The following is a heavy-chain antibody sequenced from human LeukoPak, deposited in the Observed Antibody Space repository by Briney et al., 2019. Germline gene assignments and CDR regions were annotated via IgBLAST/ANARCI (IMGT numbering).Heavy chain of an antibody. V-gene: IGHV4-4*02. CDR1: GGSISSSNW. J-gene: IGHJ4*02. D-gene: IGHD3-22*01. CDR2: IYHSGST. Sequence: PSGTLSLTCAVSGGSISSSNWWSWVRQPPGKGLEWIGEIYHSGSTNYNPSLKSRVTMSVDTSKNQFSLKLSSVTAADTAVYYCARDAYYYGGSGYFRFDYWGQGTLVTVSS. CDR3: ARDAYYYGGSGYFRFDY.